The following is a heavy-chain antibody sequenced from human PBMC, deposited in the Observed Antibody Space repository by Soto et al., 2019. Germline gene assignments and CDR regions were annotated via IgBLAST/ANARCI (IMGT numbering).Heavy chain of an antibody. V-gene: IGHV4-31*03. J-gene: IGHJ4*02. Sequence: SETLSLTCTVSGGSISSGAYYWSWIRQHPGKGLEWIGWIYYSGSTYYNPSLESRVTMSVDTSKNQFSLKLSSVTAADTAVHYCARLCGDVCSSPYFDYWGQGTLVTVS. CDR1: GGSISSGAYY. CDR2: IYYSGST. CDR3: ARLCGDVCSSPYFDY. D-gene: IGHD2-21*02.